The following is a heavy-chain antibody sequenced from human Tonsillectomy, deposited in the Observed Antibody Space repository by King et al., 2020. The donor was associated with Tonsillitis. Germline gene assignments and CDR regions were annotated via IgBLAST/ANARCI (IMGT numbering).Heavy chain of an antibody. CDR2: IYYIGIT. D-gene: IGHD6-19*01. Sequence: QLQLQESGPGLVKPSETLSLTCIVSGGSISSSSYYLGWIRQPPGKGLEWIGSIYYIGITYYNPSLKSRVTISVDTSKNHFSLRLSSVTAAETAVYYCARHRPGWIPFDYWGQGTLVTVSS. CDR3: ARHRPGWIPFDY. CDR1: GGSISSSSYY. V-gene: IGHV4-39*01. J-gene: IGHJ4*02.